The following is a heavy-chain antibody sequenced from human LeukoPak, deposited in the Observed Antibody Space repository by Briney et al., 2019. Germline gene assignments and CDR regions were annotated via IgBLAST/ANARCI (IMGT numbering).Heavy chain of an antibody. V-gene: IGHV3-30*02. CDR1: GLTFSSYG. D-gene: IGHD6-19*01. J-gene: IGHJ6*03. Sequence: GGSLRLSCAASGLTFSSYGMRWVRQAPGKGLGGVAFIRYDGSNKYYADSVKGRFTISRDNSKTTLYLQMNSLRAEDTAVYYCAKDGAGTPLYYYMDVWGKGTTVTVSS. CDR3: AKDGAGTPLYYYMDV. CDR2: IRYDGSNK.